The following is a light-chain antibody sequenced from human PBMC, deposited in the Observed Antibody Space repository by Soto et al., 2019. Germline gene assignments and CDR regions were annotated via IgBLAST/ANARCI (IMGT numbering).Light chain of an antibody. V-gene: IGLV2-8*01. Sequence: QSALTQPPSASGSPGQSVTISCTGTSSDVCGYNYVSWYQQHPGKAPKLMIYEVSKRPSGGPDRFSGSKSGNTASLTVSGLQAEDEADYYCSSYAGSNNLVVFGGGTKLTVL. CDR2: EVS. CDR3: SSYAGSNNLVV. J-gene: IGLJ2*01. CDR1: SSDVCGYNY.